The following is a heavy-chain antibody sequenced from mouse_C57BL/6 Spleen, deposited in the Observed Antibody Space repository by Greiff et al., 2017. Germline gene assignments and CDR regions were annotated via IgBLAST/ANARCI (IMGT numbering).Heavy chain of an antibody. Sequence: QVTLKESGPGLLQSSQTLSLTCSFSGFSLSTSGMGVSWIRQPSGKGLEWLAHIYWDDDKCYKPSLKSLLTISKDTSRNQVFLKITSVDSADTATYYCARDYYGCSSCYFDVWGTGTTVTVSS. J-gene: IGHJ1*03. D-gene: IGHD1-1*01. CDR2: IYWDDDK. CDR1: GFSLSTSGMG. CDR3: ARDYYGCSSCYFDV. V-gene: IGHV8-12*01.